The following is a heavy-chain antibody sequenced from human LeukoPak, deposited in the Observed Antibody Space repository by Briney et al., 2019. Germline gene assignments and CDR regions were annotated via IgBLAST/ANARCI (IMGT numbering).Heavy chain of an antibody. Sequence: SETLSLTCTVSGGSFFDHYWSWIRRPPGKGLEWVGYIYYNGNTNYNPSLESRLTISLDTSKNQFSLKLSSVTAADTAVYYCARQLRFFGKFDSWGQGTLVTVSS. CDR3: ARQLRFFGKFDS. V-gene: IGHV4-59*11. CDR2: IYYNGNT. CDR1: GGSFFDHY. J-gene: IGHJ4*02. D-gene: IGHD3-3*01.